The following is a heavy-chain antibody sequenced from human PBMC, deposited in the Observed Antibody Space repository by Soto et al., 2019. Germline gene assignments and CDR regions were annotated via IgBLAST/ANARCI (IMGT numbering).Heavy chain of an antibody. Sequence: GGSLRLSCAASGFTFSSYAMHWVRQAPGKGLEWVAVISYDGSNKYYADSVKGRFTISRDNSKNTLYLQMNSLRAEDTAVYYCASWPMIVVVAKKDASDIWGQGTMVTVSS. CDR2: ISYDGSNK. CDR1: GFTFSSYA. J-gene: IGHJ3*02. CDR3: ASWPMIVVVAKKDASDI. D-gene: IGHD3-22*01. V-gene: IGHV3-30-3*01.